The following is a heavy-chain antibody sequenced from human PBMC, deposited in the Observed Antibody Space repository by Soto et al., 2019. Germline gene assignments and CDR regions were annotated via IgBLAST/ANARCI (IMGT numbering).Heavy chain of an antibody. J-gene: IGHJ4*02. Sequence: GGSLRLSCAASGFTFSSYSMNWVRQAPGKGLEWVSSISGSGGSTYYADSVKGRFTISRDNSKSTLSLQVNSLRAEDTALYYCAKDTYGDYSFDFWGQGTQVTVSS. CDR3: AKDTYGDYSFDF. CDR2: ISGSGGST. V-gene: IGHV3-23*01. CDR1: GFTFSSYS. D-gene: IGHD4-17*01.